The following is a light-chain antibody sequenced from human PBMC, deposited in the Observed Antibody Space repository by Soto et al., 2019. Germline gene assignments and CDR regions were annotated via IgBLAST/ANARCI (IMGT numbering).Light chain of an antibody. CDR3: QQYGGSPRT. J-gene: IGKJ1*01. CDR2: GTS. CDR1: QTVGRSF. V-gene: IGKV3-20*01. Sequence: VLTQSPGIMYLSPGERATLSCRASQTVGRSFLAWYQQKPGQSPRLLIFGTSIRATGIPDRFSGSGSGTDFTLTISRLEPEDFAVYYCQQYGGSPRTFGQGSKVDIK.